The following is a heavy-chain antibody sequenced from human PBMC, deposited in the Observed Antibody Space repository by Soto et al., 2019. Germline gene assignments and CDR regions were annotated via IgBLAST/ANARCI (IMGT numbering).Heavy chain of an antibody. D-gene: IGHD3-10*01. CDR1: GFTFSSYG. V-gene: IGHV3-33*01. CDR3: ARSGGSGSYSVYYFDY. J-gene: IGHJ4*02. CDR2: IWYDGSNK. Sequence: LRLSCAASGFTFSSYGMHWVRQAPGKGLEWVAVIWYDGSNKYYADSVKGRFTISRDNSKNTLYLQMNSLRAEDTAVYYCARSGGSGSYSVYYFDYWGQGTLVTVSS.